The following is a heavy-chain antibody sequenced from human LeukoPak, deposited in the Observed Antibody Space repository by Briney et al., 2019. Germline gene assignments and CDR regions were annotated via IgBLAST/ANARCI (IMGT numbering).Heavy chain of an antibody. CDR3: ARDMRAAAAPYYYYMDV. CDR2: IIPIFGTA. V-gene: IGHV1-69*13. J-gene: IGHJ6*03. Sequence: ASVKVSCKASGGTFSSYAISWVRQAPGQGLEWMGGIIPIFGTANYAQKFQGRVTITADESTSTAYMELSSLRSEDTAVYYCARDMRAAAAPYYYYMDVWGKGTTVTVSS. CDR1: GGTFSSYA. D-gene: IGHD6-13*01.